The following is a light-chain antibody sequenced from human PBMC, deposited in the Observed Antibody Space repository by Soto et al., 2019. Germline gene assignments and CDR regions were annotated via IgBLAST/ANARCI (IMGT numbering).Light chain of an antibody. J-gene: IGKJ2*01. CDR1: QSVSSSY. Sequence: EIVLTQSPGTLSLSPGERATLSCRASQSVSSSYLAWYQQKPGQAPRLLIYGASSRATGIPDRFSGSGSGTDFTLTISRLEPEDFAVYYCHQYGSSPYTFGQGTKLGSN. CDR3: HQYGSSPYT. V-gene: IGKV3-20*01. CDR2: GAS.